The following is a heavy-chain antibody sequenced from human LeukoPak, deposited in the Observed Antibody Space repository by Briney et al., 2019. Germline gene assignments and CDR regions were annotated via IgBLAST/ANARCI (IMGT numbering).Heavy chain of an antibody. V-gene: IGHV3-7*01. Sequence: PGGSLRLSCAASGFTFSNYWMSWVRQAPGKGLEWVANIKQDGSEKYYVDSVKGRFTISRDNAKNSLYLQMNSLRDEDTAVYYCAREHAYYYGSSGTAPTAEIKYYFDYWGQGTLVTVSS. J-gene: IGHJ4*02. CDR2: IKQDGSEK. CDR3: AREHAYYYGSSGTAPTAEIKYYFDY. D-gene: IGHD3-22*01. CDR1: GFTFSNYW.